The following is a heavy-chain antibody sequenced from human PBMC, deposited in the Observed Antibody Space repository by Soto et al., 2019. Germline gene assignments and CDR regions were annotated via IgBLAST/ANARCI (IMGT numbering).Heavy chain of an antibody. CDR1: GGTFSSYA. V-gene: IGHV1-69*01. J-gene: IGHJ3*02. D-gene: IGHD4-4*01. CDR2: VIPIFGTA. Sequence: QVQLVQSGAEVKKPGSSVKVSCKASGGTFSSYAISWVRQAPGQGLEWMGGVIPIFGTANYAQKFQGRVTITADESTSTGYMELSRLRSEDTAVYYCAREKDHDYSINYAFDIWCQGTMVTVSS. CDR3: AREKDHDYSINYAFDI.